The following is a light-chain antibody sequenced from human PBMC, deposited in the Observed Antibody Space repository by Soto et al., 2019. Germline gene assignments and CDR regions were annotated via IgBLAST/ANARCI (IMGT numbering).Light chain of an antibody. CDR2: AS. V-gene: IGKV3-15*01. CDR3: QQYNNWPWT. Sequence: EIVLTQSPGTLSLSPGERATLSFRASQSVSSSYLAWYQQKPGQAPRLLIYASTRATGIPARFSGSGSGTEFTLTISSLQSEDFALYYCQQYNNWPWTFGQGTKVDIK. J-gene: IGKJ1*01. CDR1: QSVSSSY.